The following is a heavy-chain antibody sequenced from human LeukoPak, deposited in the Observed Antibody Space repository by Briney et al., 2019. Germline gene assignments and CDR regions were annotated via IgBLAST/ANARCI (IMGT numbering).Heavy chain of an antibody. CDR1: GLTFSSYG. D-gene: IGHD3-22*01. V-gene: IGHV3-30*02. CDR2: IRDDGKDI. Sequence: PGGSLRLSCAASGLTFSSYGMHWVRQAPGKGLEWVAFIRDDGKDIYYVDSVKGRFTISRDNSKNTMYLQVNSLRVEDTAVYYCAREGRYDTSGLSAFDIWGQGTMVTVSS. J-gene: IGHJ3*02. CDR3: AREGRYDTSGLSAFDI.